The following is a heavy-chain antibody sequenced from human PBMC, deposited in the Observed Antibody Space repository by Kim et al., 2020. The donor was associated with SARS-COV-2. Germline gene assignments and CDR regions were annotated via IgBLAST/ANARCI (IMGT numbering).Heavy chain of an antibody. J-gene: IGHJ4*02. CDR3: AGGASSYYDILTGYYPFDY. V-gene: IGHV3-11*06. Sequence: GRFTISRDNAKNSLYLQMNSLRAEDTAVYYCAGGASSYYDILTGYYPFDYWGQGTLVTVSS. D-gene: IGHD3-9*01.